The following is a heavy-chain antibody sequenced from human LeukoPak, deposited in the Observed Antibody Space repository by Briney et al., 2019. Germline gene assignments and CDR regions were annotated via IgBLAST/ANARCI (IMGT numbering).Heavy chain of an antibody. CDR1: GFTFSSYS. CDR3: ARNVDTVMAPYYYYGMDV. D-gene: IGHD5-18*01. Sequence: GGSLRLSCVASGFTFSSYSMNWVRQAPGKGLEWVSSISSSSSYIYYVDSVKGRFTISRDNAKNSLHLQMNSLRAEDTAVYYCARNVDTVMAPYYYYGMDVWGQGTTVTVSS. V-gene: IGHV3-21*01. CDR2: ISSSSSYI. J-gene: IGHJ6*02.